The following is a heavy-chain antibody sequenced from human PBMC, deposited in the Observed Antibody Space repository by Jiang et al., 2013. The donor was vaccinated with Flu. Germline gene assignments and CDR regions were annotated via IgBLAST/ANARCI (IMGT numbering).Heavy chain of an antibody. Sequence: VQLVESGGGLVQPGGSLRLSCAASGFIFSGYAMHWIRQAPGKGLEYVSAITASGAGTFXANYVKGRFTIYRDNSWNTLFLQMDSLRADDTAVYYCARLSSHYDTSGYYYDYWGQGTLVTVSS. CDR3: ARLSSHYDTSGYYYDY. CDR2: ITASGAGT. J-gene: IGHJ4*02. CDR1: GFIFSGYA. V-gene: IGHV3-64*01. D-gene: IGHD3-22*01.